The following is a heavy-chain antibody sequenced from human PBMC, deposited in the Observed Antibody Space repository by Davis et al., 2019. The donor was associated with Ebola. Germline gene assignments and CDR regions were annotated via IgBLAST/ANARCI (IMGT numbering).Heavy chain of an antibody. J-gene: IGHJ4*02. CDR3: ASIWSGPPGY. CDR1: GFTFSSYS. D-gene: IGHD3-3*01. V-gene: IGHV3-21*01. Sequence: PGGSLRLSCAASGFTFSSYSMNWVRQAPGKGPEWVSSISSSSSYIYYADSVKGRFTISRDNAKNSLYLQMNSLRAEDTTVYYCASIWSGPPGYWGQGTLVTVSS. CDR2: ISSSSSYI.